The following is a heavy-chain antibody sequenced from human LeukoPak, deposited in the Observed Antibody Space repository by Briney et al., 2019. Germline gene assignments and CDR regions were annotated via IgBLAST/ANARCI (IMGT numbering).Heavy chain of an antibody. CDR2: ISWNSGSI. V-gene: IGHV3-9*01. D-gene: IGHD1-14*01. CDR1: GFTFDDYA. Sequence: SLRLSCAASGFTFDDYAMHWVRQAPGKGLEWVSGISWNSGSIGYADSVKGRFTISRDNAKNSLYLQMNSLRAEDTAVYYCARDSTGGFDYWGQGTLVTVSS. J-gene: IGHJ4*02. CDR3: ARDSTGGFDY.